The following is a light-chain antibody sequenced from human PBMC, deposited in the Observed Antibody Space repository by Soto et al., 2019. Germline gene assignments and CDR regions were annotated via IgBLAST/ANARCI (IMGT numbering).Light chain of an antibody. Sequence: DSQMTQSPSTLSSSVVDRVTITFRASQSISSWLAWYQQKPGKAPKLLIYDASSLESGVPSRFSGSGSGTEFTLTISSLQPDDFATYYCQQYNTYSTFGEGTRLEIK. CDR1: QSISSW. J-gene: IGKJ5*01. CDR2: DAS. CDR3: QQYNTYST. V-gene: IGKV1-5*01.